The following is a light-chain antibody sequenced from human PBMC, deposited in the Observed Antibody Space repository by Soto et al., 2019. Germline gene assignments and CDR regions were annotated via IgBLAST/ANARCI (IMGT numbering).Light chain of an antibody. J-gene: IGLJ1*01. Sequence: QSVLTQPASVSGSPGQSITISCTGTSSDVGGYNYVSWYQQHPGKAPKLMIYDVSNRPSGVSNRFSGFNSGNTASLTISGLHAEDEADYYCSSYTTSSTYVFGTGTKVTVL. CDR2: DVS. V-gene: IGLV2-14*03. CDR3: SSYTTSSTYV. CDR1: SSDVGGYNY.